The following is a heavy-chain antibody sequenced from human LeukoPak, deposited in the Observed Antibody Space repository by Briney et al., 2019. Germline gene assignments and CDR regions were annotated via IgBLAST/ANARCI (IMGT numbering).Heavy chain of an antibody. CDR3: AKSGRHDYGDCRSFDY. J-gene: IGHJ4*02. CDR1: GFTFSSYA. V-gene: IGHV3-23*01. Sequence: GGSLRLSCAASGFTFSSYAMSWVRQAPGKGLEWVSAISGSGGSTYYADSVKGRFTISRDNSKNTLYLQMNSLRAEDTAVCYCAKSGRHDYGDCRSFDYWGQGTLVTVSS. CDR2: ISGSGGST. D-gene: IGHD4-17*01.